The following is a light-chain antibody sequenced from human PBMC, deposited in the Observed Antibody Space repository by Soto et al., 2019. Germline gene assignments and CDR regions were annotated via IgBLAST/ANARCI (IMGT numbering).Light chain of an antibody. Sequence: QPVLTQPASVSGSPGQSITISCTGTSSDVGGYNYVSWYQQHPGKAPKLMIYDVSNRPSGVSDRFSGSKSGNTASLTISGLQAEDEADYYCSSYPSDVVFGGGTKVTVL. V-gene: IGLV2-14*01. CDR2: DVS. CDR3: SSYPSDVV. CDR1: SSDVGGYNY. J-gene: IGLJ2*01.